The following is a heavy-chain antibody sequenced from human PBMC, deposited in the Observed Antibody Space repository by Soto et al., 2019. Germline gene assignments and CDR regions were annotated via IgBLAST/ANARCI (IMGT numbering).Heavy chain of an antibody. CDR2: IYYSGST. CDR3: ARDRIQLWSTYYYSYNAMDF. J-gene: IGHJ6*02. CDR1: GGSISSGGYY. D-gene: IGHD5-18*01. V-gene: IGHV4-31*03. Sequence: SETLSLTCTVSGGSISSGGYYWSWIRQHPGKGLEWIGYIYYSGSTYYNPSLKSRVTISVDTSKNQFSLKLSSVTAADTAVYYCARDRIQLWSTYYYSYNAMDFCGQGTTVTVSS.